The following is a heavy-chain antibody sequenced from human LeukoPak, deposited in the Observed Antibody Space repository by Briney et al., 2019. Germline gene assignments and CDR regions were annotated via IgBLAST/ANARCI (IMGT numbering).Heavy chain of an antibody. CDR3: AKDATASPYFHWFDN. V-gene: IGHV3-23*01. D-gene: IGHD3-9*01. CDR1: GFTFSSYP. Sequence: PGGSLRLSCAASGFTFSSYPMNWVRQAPGKGLEGVSVISGSGDATFYGDSVKGRFTISRDKSKDTLYLQMNSLRAEDTAVYYCAKDATASPYFHWFDNWGQGTQVIVSS. CDR2: ISGSGDAT. J-gene: IGHJ4*02.